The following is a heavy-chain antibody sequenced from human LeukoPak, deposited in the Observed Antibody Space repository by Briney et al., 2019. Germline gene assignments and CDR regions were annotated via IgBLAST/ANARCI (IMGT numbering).Heavy chain of an antibody. CDR1: GASISSSSYY. D-gene: IGHD3-10*01. CDR2: IYSSGST. J-gene: IGHJ4*02. V-gene: IGHV4-39*07. Sequence: PSETLSLTCTVSGASISSSSYYWGWIRQPPGKGLEWIGSIYSSGSTYYNPSLKSRVTISVDTSKNQFSLKLSSVTAADTAVYYCARGFSPTLWFGELLLDYWGQGTLVTVSS. CDR3: ARGFSPTLWFGELLLDY.